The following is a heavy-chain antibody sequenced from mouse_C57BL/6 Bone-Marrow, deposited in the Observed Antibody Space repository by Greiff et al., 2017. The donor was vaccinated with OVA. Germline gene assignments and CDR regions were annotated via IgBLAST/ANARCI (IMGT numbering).Heavy chain of an antibody. CDR2: INPNNGGT. J-gene: IGHJ2*01. CDR3: ARKYGSSYALYYFDD. Sequence: SGPELVKPGASVKMSCKASGYTFTDYNMHWVNQSHGKSLEWIGYINPNNGGTSYNQKFKGKATLTVNKSSSTAYMELRSLTSEDAAVYYCARKYGSSYALYYFDDWGKGTTLTVSS. V-gene: IGHV1-22*01. CDR1: GYTFTDYN. D-gene: IGHD1-1*01.